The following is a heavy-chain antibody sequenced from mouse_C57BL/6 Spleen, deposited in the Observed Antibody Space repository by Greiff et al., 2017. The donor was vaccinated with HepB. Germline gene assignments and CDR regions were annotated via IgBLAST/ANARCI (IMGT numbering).Heavy chain of an antibody. CDR3: TPCITTVVASRYFDV. V-gene: IGHV14-4*01. CDR2: IDPENGDT. CDR1: GFNIKDDY. J-gene: IGHJ1*03. D-gene: IGHD1-1*01. Sequence: EVQLQQSGAELVRPGASVKLSCTASGFNIKDDYMHWVKQRPEQGLEWIGWIDPENGDTEYASKFQGKATITADTSSNTAYLQLSSLTSEYTAVYYCTPCITTVVASRYFDVWGTGTTVTVSS.